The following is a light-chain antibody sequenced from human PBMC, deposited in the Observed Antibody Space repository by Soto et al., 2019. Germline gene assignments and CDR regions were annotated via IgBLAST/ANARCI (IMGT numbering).Light chain of an antibody. J-gene: IGKJ4*01. CDR1: QSVSSY. CDR2: DAS. Sequence: EIVWTQSPATLSLSPGERATLSCRASQSVSSYLACYQQKPGQAPRLLIYDASNRATGIPARFSGSGSGTDLPLTISSLEPEDFAVYYCQQRSNWLTLGGGTKVEIK. CDR3: QQRSNWLT. V-gene: IGKV3-11*01.